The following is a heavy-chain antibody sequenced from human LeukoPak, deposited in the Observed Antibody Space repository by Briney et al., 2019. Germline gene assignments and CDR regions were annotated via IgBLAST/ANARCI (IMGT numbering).Heavy chain of an antibody. J-gene: IGHJ4*02. Sequence: SETLSLTCAVYGGSFSGYYWSWIRQPPGKGLEWIGEINHSGSTNYNPSLKSRVTISVDTSKNQFSLKLSSVTAADTAVYYCARAQYSSGWSGFGYWGQGTLVTVSS. V-gene: IGHV4-34*01. CDR1: GGSFSGYY. D-gene: IGHD6-19*01. CDR2: INHSGST. CDR3: ARAQYSSGWSGFGY.